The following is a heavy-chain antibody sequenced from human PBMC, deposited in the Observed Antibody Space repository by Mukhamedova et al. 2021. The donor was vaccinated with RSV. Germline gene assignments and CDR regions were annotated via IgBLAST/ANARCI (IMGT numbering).Heavy chain of an antibody. V-gene: IGHV4-59*08. Sequence: YMGSTNYNPSLKSRVTISVDTSKNQFSLKLSSVTAADTAVYYCARHLTEFGGSSGSSVDYWGQGTLVTVSS. D-gene: IGHD6-19*01. J-gene: IGHJ4*02. CDR3: ARHLTEFGGSSGSSVDY. CDR2: YMGST.